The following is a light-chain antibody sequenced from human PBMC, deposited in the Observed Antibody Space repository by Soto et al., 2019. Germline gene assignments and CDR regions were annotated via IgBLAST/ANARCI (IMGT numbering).Light chain of an antibody. CDR1: QGISSY. CDR3: QQLNSYPRA. V-gene: IGKV1-9*01. Sequence: DIQLTQSPSFLSASVGDRVTITCRASQGISSYLAWYQQKPGKAPKLLIYAASTLQSGVPSRFSCSGSGAEFTLTISSLQPEDFATYYCQQLNSYPRAFSQGTKVEIK. J-gene: IGKJ1*01. CDR2: AAS.